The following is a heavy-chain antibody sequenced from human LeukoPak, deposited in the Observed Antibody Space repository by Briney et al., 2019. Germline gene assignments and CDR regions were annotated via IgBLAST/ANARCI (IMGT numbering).Heavy chain of an antibody. CDR3: AKHPVSGNFDS. J-gene: IGHJ4*02. CDR2: ILGSGGST. CDR1: GFTFSNYA. V-gene: IGHV3-23*01. D-gene: IGHD5/OR15-5a*01. Sequence: GGSLRLSCAASGFTFSNYAMSWVRQAPGKGLEWVSAILGSGGSTYYADSVKGRFTISRDNSKNTLFLQMDSLRAEDTALYYCAKHPVSGNFDSWGQGTLVTVSS.